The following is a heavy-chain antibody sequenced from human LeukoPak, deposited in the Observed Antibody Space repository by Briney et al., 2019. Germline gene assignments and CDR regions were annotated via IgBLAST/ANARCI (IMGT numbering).Heavy chain of an antibody. CDR1: GFKISSYW. CDR2: IYPGDSDT. J-gene: IGHJ6*03. CDR3: ARQDSGSRDAYMNV. D-gene: IGHD1-26*01. V-gene: IGHV5-51*01. Sequence: GESLKISCEASGFKISSYWIAWVRQMPGKGLEWMGIIYPGDSDTRYSPSFQGQVTISADKSINTAYLQWSSLKASDTATYFCARQDSGSRDAYMNVWGKGTTVIVSS.